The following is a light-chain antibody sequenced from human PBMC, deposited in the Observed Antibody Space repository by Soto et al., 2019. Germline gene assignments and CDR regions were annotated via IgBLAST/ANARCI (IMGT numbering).Light chain of an antibody. V-gene: IGLV3-21*04. CDR1: NTGSKS. Sequence: SYELTQPPSVSVAPGKTARITCGGNNTGSKSVHWYQQKPGQAPVLVIYYDSDRPSGIPERFSGSNSGNTATLTISRVEAGDEADYYCQVWDSSSDHNYVFGTGTKLTGL. J-gene: IGLJ1*01. CDR3: QVWDSSSDHNYV. CDR2: YDS.